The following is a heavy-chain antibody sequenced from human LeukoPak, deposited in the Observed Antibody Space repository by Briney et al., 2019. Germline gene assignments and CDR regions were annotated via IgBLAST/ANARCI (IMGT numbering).Heavy chain of an antibody. J-gene: IGHJ3*02. Sequence: SETLSLTCAVSGYSISSGYYWGWIRQPPGKGLEWIGSIYHSGSTYYNPSLKSRVTISVDTSKNQFSLKLSSVTAADTAVYYCARRLEYSSGWYGNDAFDIWGQGTMDTVSS. CDR2: IYHSGST. CDR1: GYSISSGYY. V-gene: IGHV4-38-2*01. D-gene: IGHD6-19*01. CDR3: ARRLEYSSGWYGNDAFDI.